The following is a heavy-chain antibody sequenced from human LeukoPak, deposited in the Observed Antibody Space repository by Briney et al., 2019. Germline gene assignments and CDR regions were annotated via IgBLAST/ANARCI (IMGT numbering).Heavy chain of an antibody. Sequence: WASVKVSCKASGYTFIDYYIHWVRQAPGQGLEWLGWINPNSGGTNYAQKVQGRVNLRRETSINTAYMELSRLTSDDTALYYCARSGSRGRSYDDAFDIWGQGTMVTVSS. V-gene: IGHV1-2*02. CDR2: INPNSGGT. J-gene: IGHJ3*02. CDR3: ARSGSRGRSYDDAFDI. CDR1: GYTFIDYY. D-gene: IGHD3-16*01.